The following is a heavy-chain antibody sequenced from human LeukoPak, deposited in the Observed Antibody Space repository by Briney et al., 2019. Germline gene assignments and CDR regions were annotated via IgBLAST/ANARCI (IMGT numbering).Heavy chain of an antibody. V-gene: IGHV3-30-3*01. Sequence: PGGSLRLSCAASGFTFSSYAMHWVRQAPGKGLEWVAVISYDGSNKYYADSVKGRFTISRDNSKNTLYLQMNSLRAEDTAVYYCARDLTADGDYWGQGTLVTVSS. CDR1: GFTFSSYA. J-gene: IGHJ4*02. CDR3: ARDLTADGDY. CDR2: ISYDGSNK.